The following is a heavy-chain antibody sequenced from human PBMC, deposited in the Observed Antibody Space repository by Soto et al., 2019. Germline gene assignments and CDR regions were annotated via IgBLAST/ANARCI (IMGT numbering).Heavy chain of an antibody. D-gene: IGHD1-26*01. J-gene: IGHJ5*01. CDR1: GFTFSSYA. Sequence: EVQLLESGGGLVQPGGSLSLSCAASGFTFSSYAMSWVRQAPGKGLEWVSGISGSGGTTYHADSVKGRFTISRDNSKNALFLQMNSLRAEDTAVYYCAKDAIEHTQWGIFDLWCQGALVNVSS. V-gene: IGHV3-23*01. CDR3: AKDAIEHTQWGIFDL. CDR2: ISGSGGTT.